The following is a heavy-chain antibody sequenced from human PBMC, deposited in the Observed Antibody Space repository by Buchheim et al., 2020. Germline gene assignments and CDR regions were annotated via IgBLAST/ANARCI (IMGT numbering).Heavy chain of an antibody. CDR3: AKSLGEGYYYYYYMDV. J-gene: IGHJ6*03. Sequence: VQLLESGGGLVKPGGSLRLSCAASGFTFSDYYMSWIRQAPGKGLEWVSSISSSSSYTNYADSVKGRFTISRDNAKHSLYLQMNSLRAEDTAVYYCAKSLGEGYYYYYYMDVWGKGTT. CDR2: ISSSSSYT. CDR1: GFTFSDYY. V-gene: IGHV3-11*03.